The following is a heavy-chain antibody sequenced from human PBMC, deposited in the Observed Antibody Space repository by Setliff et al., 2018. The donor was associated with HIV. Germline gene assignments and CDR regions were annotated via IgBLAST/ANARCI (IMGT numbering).Heavy chain of an antibody. V-gene: IGHV3-NL1*01. Sequence: GGSLRLSCTASGFTFSSYWMHWVRQVPGKGLMWVAGIDGSGGSAYHADSVKGRFTVSRDYSKNTIYLQMNSLRAEDTAVYYCAKEHADYYDSSGYYFDYWGQGTLVTVSS. CDR2: IDGSGGSA. J-gene: IGHJ4*02. CDR1: GFTFSSYW. CDR3: AKEHADYYDSSGYYFDY. D-gene: IGHD3-22*01.